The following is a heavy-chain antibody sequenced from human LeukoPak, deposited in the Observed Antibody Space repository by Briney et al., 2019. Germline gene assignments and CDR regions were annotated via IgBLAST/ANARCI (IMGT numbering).Heavy chain of an antibody. Sequence: SETLSLTCAVSGYSISSGYYRGWIRQPPGKGLEWIGSIYHSGSTYYNPSLKSRVTISVDTSKNQFSLKLSSVTAADTAVYYCARVRRSGWELYFDYWGQGTLVTVSS. CDR2: IYHSGST. J-gene: IGHJ4*02. D-gene: IGHD3-10*01. V-gene: IGHV4-38-2*01. CDR3: ARVRRSGWELYFDY. CDR1: GYSISSGYY.